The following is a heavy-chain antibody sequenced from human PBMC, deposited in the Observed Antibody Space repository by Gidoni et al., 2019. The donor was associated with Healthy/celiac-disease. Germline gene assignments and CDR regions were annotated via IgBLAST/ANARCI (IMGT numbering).Heavy chain of an antibody. CDR3: ATVLGQFGELNWFDP. V-gene: IGHV1-24*01. CDR2: FDPEDGET. D-gene: IGHD3-10*01. Sequence: QVQLVQSGAEAKNPGASVKVSCKVSGYTLTELSMHWVRQAPGKGLEWMGGFDPEDGETIYAQKVQGRVTMTEDTSTDTAYMELSSLRAEDTAVYYCATVLGQFGELNWFDPWGQGTLVTVSS. CDR1: GYTLTELS. J-gene: IGHJ5*02.